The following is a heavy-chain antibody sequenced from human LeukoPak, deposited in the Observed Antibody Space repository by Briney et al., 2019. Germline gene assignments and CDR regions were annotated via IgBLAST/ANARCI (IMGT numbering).Heavy chain of an antibody. D-gene: IGHD2-15*01. CDR2: INPNSGGT. V-gene: IGHV1-2*02. CDR3: ARDSPGYCSGGSCSRYGMDV. J-gene: IGHJ6*02. Sequence: GASVKVSCKASGYTFTGYYMHWVRQAPGQGLEWMGWINPNSGGTNYAQKFQGRVTMTRDTSISTAYMELRSLRSDDTAVYYCARDSPGYCSGGSCSRYGMDVWGQGTTVTVSS. CDR1: GYTFTGYY.